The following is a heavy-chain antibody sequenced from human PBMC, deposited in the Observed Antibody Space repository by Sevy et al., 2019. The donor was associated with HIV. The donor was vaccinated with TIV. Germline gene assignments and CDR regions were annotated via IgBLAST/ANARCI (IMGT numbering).Heavy chain of an antibody. J-gene: IGHJ6*02. CDR3: ASLVAAAGPDYYYGMDV. V-gene: IGHV1-69*13. CDR2: IIPIFGTA. D-gene: IGHD6-13*01. Sequence: ASVKVSCKASGGTFSSYAISCVRQAPGQGLEWMGGIIPIFGTANYAQKFRGRVTITADESTSTAYMELSSLRSEDTAVYYCASLVAAAGPDYYYGMDVWGQGTTVTVSS. CDR1: GGTFSSYA.